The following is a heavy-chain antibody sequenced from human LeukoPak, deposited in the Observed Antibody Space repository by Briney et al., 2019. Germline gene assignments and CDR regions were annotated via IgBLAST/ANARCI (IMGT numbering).Heavy chain of an antibody. J-gene: IGHJ4*02. Sequence: PGRSLRLSCVASGFTFSRYAMSWVRQAPGKGLEWVSAISGTGISTYYADSVKGRFTISRDNSKNTLYLQMNSLRAEDTAVYYCAKMRPEIVVVAEIDYWGQGTLVTVSS. CDR1: GFTFSRYA. D-gene: IGHD2-15*01. CDR2: ISGTGIST. V-gene: IGHV3-23*01. CDR3: AKMRPEIVVVAEIDY.